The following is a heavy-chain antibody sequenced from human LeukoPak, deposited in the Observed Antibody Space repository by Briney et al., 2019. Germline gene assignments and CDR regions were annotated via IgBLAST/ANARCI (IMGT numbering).Heavy chain of an antibody. CDR3: ARLSRPGYCSGGTCPPDY. CDR1: GGSFSSNY. J-gene: IGHJ4*02. D-gene: IGHD2-15*01. V-gene: IGHV4-59*12. Sequence: SETLSLTCSVSGGSFSSNYWTWTRQLPGKGLEWIGYVYHSGSTNYNPSLKSRVTISVDTSKNQFSLKVSSVTAADTAVYYCARLSRPGYCSGGTCPPDYWGQGTLVTVSS. CDR2: VYHSGST.